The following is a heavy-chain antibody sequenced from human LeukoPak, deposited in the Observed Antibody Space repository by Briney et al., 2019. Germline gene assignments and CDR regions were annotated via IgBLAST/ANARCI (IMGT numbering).Heavy chain of an antibody. CDR1: EFTFGISW. Sequence: GGPRRLSGPPSEFTFGISWLSWVRQAQGKGLEWVASIKEDGSEKNYVDSVKGRFTISRDNDNNSLYLHMNSLRVDDTAFYFCARGGRPDSWGQGILVTVSS. V-gene: IGHV3-7*04. J-gene: IGHJ5*01. D-gene: IGHD1-26*01. CDR3: ARGGRPDS. CDR2: IKEDGSEK.